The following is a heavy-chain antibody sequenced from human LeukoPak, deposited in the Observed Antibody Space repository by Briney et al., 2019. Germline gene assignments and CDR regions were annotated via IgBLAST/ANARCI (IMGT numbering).Heavy chain of an antibody. V-gene: IGHV3-20*04. CDR1: GFIFDDDG. CDR3: AKSASSWPLYYFDS. D-gene: IGHD6-13*01. CDR2: QNCTRAST. Sequence: PGGCLRLSCAASGFIFDDDGMGWVRQAPRKGLWWVSGQNCTRASTASADSVKGRFIISRDTAKNCLYLQMNSLRAEATALYYCAKSASSWPLYYFDSWGQGTLVTVS. J-gene: IGHJ4*02.